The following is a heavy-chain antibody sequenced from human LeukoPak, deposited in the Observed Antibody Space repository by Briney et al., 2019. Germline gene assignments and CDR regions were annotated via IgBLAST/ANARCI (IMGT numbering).Heavy chain of an antibody. CDR2: IYYSGTT. D-gene: IGHD1-26*01. Sequence: SETLSLTCAVSSYSIRSGFYWGWIRQPPGKGLEWIGSIYYSGTTYYNPSLKSRVTISVDTSKNQFSLKLSSVTAADTAVYYCARARGGTYADFDYWGQGTLVTVSS. CDR1: SYSIRSGFY. J-gene: IGHJ4*02. CDR3: ARARGGTYADFDY. V-gene: IGHV4-38-2*01.